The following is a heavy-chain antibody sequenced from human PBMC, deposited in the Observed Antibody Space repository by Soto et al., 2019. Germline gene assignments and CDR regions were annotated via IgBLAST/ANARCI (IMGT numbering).Heavy chain of an antibody. CDR2: INPNSGGT. D-gene: IGHD1-26*01. J-gene: IGHJ6*02. V-gene: IGHV1-2*04. Sequence: ASVKVSCKASGYTFTGYYMHCVRQAPGQVLEWMGWINPNSGGTNYAQKFQGWVTMTRDTSISTAYMELSRLRSDDTAVYYCARGWYSGSYKGDYYYGMDVWGQGTTVTVSS. CDR1: GYTFTGYY. CDR3: ARGWYSGSYKGDYYYGMDV.